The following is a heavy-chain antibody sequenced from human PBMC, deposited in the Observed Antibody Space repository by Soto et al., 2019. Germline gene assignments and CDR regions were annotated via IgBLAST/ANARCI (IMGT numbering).Heavy chain of an antibody. J-gene: IGHJ6*02. D-gene: IGHD1-26*01. V-gene: IGHV1-18*01. CDR2: ISAYNGNT. Sequence: ASVKVSCKASGYTFTSYGISWVRQAPGQGLEWMGWISAYNGNTNYAQKLQGRVTMTTDTSTSTAYMELRSLRSDDTAVYYCARDRLKAGSYYYYYGMDVWGQGTTVTVSS. CDR3: ARDRLKAGSYYYYYGMDV. CDR1: GYTFTSYG.